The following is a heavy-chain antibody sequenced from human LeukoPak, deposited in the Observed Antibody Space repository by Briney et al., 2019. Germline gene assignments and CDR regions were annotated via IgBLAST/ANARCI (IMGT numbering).Heavy chain of an antibody. J-gene: IGHJ3*02. Sequence: GGSLRLSCAASGFTFSSYSMNWVRQAPGKGLEWVSSISSSSSYIYYADSVKGRFTISRDNAKNSLYLQMNSLRAEDTAVYYCAREGRMVILAFDIWGQGTMVTVSS. CDR3: AREGRMVILAFDI. CDR2: ISSSSSYI. V-gene: IGHV3-21*01. CDR1: GFTFSSYS. D-gene: IGHD3-22*01.